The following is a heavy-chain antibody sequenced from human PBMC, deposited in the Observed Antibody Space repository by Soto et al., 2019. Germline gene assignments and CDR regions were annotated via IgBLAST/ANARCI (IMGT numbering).Heavy chain of an antibody. CDR2: ITPMSGTT. CDR1: GETLRRDV. D-gene: IGHD6-6*01. CDR3: ARGVSMAGRPGFFHH. Sequence: SVKVSCKAPGETLRRDVISWVRQAPGQGLEWLGGITPMSGTTDYAQKFQGRVTISADKSTGTAYFELSSLTFDDTGVYYCARGVSMAGRPGFFHHWGQGSLVTVSS. J-gene: IGHJ1*01. V-gene: IGHV1-69*06.